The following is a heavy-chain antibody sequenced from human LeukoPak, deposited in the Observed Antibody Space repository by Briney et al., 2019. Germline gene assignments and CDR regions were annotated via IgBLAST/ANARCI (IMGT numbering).Heavy chain of an antibody. CDR1: GFTFSSYS. V-gene: IGHV3-48*04. Sequence: GGSLRLSCAASGFTFSSYSMNWVRQAPGKGLEWVSYISSSGNTIDDADSVKGRFTISRDNAKNSLYLQMVSLRAEDTAVYYCASLRGYSYGYGDYWGQGTLVTVSS. CDR2: ISSSGNTI. CDR3: ASLRGYSYGYGDY. J-gene: IGHJ4*02. D-gene: IGHD5-18*01.